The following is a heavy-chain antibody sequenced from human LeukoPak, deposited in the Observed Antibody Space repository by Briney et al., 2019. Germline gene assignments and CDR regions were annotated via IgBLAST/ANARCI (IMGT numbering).Heavy chain of an antibody. D-gene: IGHD6-13*01. V-gene: IGHV4-59*01. J-gene: IGHJ5*02. CDR3: ARDAGYSSSPRWFDP. CDR2: IYYSGST. CDR1: GGSISSYY. Sequence: PSETLSLTCTVSGGSISSYYWSWIRQPPGKGLEWIGYIYYSGSTNYNPSLKSRVTISVDTSKNHFSLKLSSVTAADTAVYYCARDAGYSSSPRWFDPWGQGTLVTVSS.